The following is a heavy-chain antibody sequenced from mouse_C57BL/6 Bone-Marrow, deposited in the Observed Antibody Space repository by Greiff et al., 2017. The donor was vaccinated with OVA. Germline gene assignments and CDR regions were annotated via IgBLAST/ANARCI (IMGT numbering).Heavy chain of an antibody. CDR2: ISYDGSN. CDR1: GYSITSGYY. D-gene: IGHD2-3*01. V-gene: IGHV3-6*01. J-gene: IGHJ4*01. Sequence: EVKLQESGPGLVKPSQSLSLPCSVTGYSITSGYYWNWIRQFPGNKLEWMGYISYDGSNNYNPSLKNRISITRDTSKNQFFLKLNSVTTEDTATYYCARDPYYDGYTGGYAMDYWGQGTSVTVSS. CDR3: ARDPYYDGYTGGYAMDY.